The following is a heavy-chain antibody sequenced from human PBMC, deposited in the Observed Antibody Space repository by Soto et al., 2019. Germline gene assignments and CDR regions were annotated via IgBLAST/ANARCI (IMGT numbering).Heavy chain of an antibody. CDR2: INSDGSST. V-gene: IGHV3-74*01. CDR1: GFTFSSYW. CDR3: VRTSLVVAAATREDY. D-gene: IGHD2-15*01. J-gene: IGHJ4*02. Sequence: EVQLVESEGGLVQPGASLRLSCAASGFTFSSYWMHWVRQAPGKGLVWVSRINSDGSSTSYAGSVKGRFTISRDNAKNTLYLQMNSLRAEDTAVYYCVRTSLVVAAATREDYWGQGTLVTVSS.